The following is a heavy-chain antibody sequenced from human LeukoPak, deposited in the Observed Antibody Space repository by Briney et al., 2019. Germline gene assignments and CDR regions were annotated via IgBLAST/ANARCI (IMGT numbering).Heavy chain of an antibody. Sequence: ASVKVSCKVSGYTFTDYYMHWVQQAPGKGLEWMGLVDPEDGETIYAEKFQGRVTITADTSTDTGYMELSTLRSEDTAVHYCATETFRITIFGVGPGDIWGQGTMVTVSS. CDR1: GYTFTDYY. J-gene: IGHJ3*02. V-gene: IGHV1-69-2*01. CDR3: ATETFRITIFGVGPGDI. CDR2: VDPEDGET. D-gene: IGHD3-3*01.